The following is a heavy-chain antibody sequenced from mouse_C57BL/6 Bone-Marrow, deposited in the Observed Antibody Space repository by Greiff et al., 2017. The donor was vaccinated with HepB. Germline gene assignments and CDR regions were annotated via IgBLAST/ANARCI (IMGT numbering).Heavy chain of an antibody. CDR2: IYPRSGNT. J-gene: IGHJ3*01. Sequence: QVQLKESGAELARPGASVKPSCKASGYTFTSYGISWVKQRTGQGLEWIGEIYPRSGNTYYNEKFKGKATLTADKSSSTAYMELRSLTSEDSAVYFCARGAVWGQGTLVTVSA. CDR1: GYTFTSYG. V-gene: IGHV1-81*01. CDR3: ARGAV.